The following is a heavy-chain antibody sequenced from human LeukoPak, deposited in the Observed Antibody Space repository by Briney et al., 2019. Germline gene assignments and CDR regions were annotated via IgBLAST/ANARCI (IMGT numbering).Heavy chain of an antibody. D-gene: IGHD6-19*01. CDR1: GFTFSSYG. CDR3: AREEYSSGWYGLLVY. Sequence: GGSLRLSCAASGFTFSSYGMHWVRQAPGKGLEWVAVISYDGSTTYYADSVKGRFTISRDNSKNTLYLQMNSLRAEDTAVYYCAREEYSSGWYGLLVYWGQGTLVTVSS. CDR2: ISYDGSTT. V-gene: IGHV3-30*19. J-gene: IGHJ4*02.